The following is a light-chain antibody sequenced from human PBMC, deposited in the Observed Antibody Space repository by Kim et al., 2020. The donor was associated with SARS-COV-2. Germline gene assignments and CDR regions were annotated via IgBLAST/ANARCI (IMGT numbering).Light chain of an antibody. Sequence: DIQMTQSPSSLSASIGDRVTITCRASQGISSELAWYQQKPGNIPKFVIYAASTLQSGVPSRFSGSGSGTDFTLTISSLQPEDVATYYCQKYDSDPRTFGGGTKVEIK. V-gene: IGKV1-27*01. J-gene: IGKJ4*01. CDR1: QGISSE. CDR2: AAS. CDR3: QKYDSDPRT.